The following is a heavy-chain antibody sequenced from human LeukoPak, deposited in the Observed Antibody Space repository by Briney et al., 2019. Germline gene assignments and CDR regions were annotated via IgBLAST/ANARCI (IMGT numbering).Heavy chain of an antibody. CDR3: ARGNYDFWSGSLDYYYYMDV. CDR1: DGSISSYY. D-gene: IGHD3-3*01. J-gene: IGHJ6*03. Sequence: SETLSLTCSISDGSISSYYWTWIRQPPGKGLEWIGYIYYSGSTNYNPSLKSRVTISVDTSKNQFSLKLSSVTAADTAVYYCARGNYDFWSGSLDYYYYMDVWGKGTTVTVSS. CDR2: IYYSGST. V-gene: IGHV4-59*01.